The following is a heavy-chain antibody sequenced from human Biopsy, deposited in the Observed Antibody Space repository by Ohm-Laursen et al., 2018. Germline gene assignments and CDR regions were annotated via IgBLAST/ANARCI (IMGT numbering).Heavy chain of an antibody. D-gene: IGHD6-19*01. V-gene: IGHV1-46*01. Sequence: ASVKVSCKASGYSFTSYYMHWVRQAPGQGLEWMGMINPSGSTTSYPQIFQGRVTMTRDTSKSTVYMELSNLRSADTAVYFCARNTGWYGDLYYFDYWGQGTLVTVSS. CDR2: INPSGSTT. J-gene: IGHJ4*02. CDR1: GYSFTSYY. CDR3: ARNTGWYGDLYYFDY.